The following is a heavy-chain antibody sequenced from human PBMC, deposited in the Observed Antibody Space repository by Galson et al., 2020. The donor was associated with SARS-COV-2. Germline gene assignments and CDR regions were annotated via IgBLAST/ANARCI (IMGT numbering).Heavy chain of an antibody. CDR1: GFSLSTSGMC. CDR3: ARVRNGYSDY. J-gene: IGHJ4*02. Sequence: SGPTLVKPTQTLTLTCTFSGFSLSTSGMCVTWIRQPPGKALEWLARIDWDDDKYYSTSLRTRLSISKDTSKNQVLLTMTNMDPVDTATYYCARVRNGYSDYWGQGTLVTVSS. V-gene: IGHV2-70*11. D-gene: IGHD5-12*01. CDR2: IDWDDDK.